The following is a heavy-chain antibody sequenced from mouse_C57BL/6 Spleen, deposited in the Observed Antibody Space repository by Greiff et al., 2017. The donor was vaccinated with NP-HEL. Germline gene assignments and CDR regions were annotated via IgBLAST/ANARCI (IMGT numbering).Heavy chain of an antibody. D-gene: IGHD2-5*01. V-gene: IGHV1-54*01. CDR3: ARSPYSNYEDY. CDR1: GYAFTNYL. CDR2: INPGSGGT. Sequence: VQLQQSGAELVRPGTSVKVSCKASGYAFTNYLIEWVKQRPGQGLEWIGVINPGSGGTNYNEKFKGKATLTADKSSSTAYMQLSSLTSEDSAVYFCARSPYSNYEDYWGQGTTLTVSS. J-gene: IGHJ2*01.